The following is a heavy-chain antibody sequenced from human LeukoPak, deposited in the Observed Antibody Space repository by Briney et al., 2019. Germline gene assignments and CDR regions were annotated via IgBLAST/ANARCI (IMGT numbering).Heavy chain of an antibody. CDR1: GYTFTSYG. CDR3: ARALSIAVAGQSDY. J-gene: IGHJ4*02. CDR2: ISAYNGNT. Sequence: ASVKVSCKASGYTFTSYGISWVRQAPGQGLEWMGWISAYNGNTNYAQKLQGRVTMTTDASTSTAYMELRSLRSDDTAVYYCARALSIAVAGQSDYWGQGTLVTVSS. V-gene: IGHV1-18*01. D-gene: IGHD6-19*01.